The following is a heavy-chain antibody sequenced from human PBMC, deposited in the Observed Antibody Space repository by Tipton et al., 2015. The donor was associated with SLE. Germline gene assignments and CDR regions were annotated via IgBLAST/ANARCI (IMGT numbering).Heavy chain of an antibody. CDR1: GYTFTGYY. D-gene: IGHD3-10*01. CDR3: ARVRGSGSYYTPPDD. J-gene: IGHJ4*02. CDR2: INPNSGGT. V-gene: IGHV1-2*02. Sequence: QSGPEVKKPGASVKVSCKASGYTFTGYYMHWVRQAPGQGLEWMGWINPNSGGTNYAQKFQGRVTMTRDTSISTAYMELSRLRSDDTAVYYCARVRGSGSYYTPPDDWGQGSLVTVSS.